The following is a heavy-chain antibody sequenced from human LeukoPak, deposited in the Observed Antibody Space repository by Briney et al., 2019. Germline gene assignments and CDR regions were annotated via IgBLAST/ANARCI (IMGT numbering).Heavy chain of an antibody. Sequence: GGSLRLSCSASGFTFSSYAVHWVRQAPGKGLEYVSSITSNGDTTYYTDSVKGRFTISRDNSKNTLYLQMSSLRAEDTAVYYCLKDRLGTGDYWGQGTLVSVSS. CDR1: GFTFSSYA. CDR3: LKDRLGTGDY. V-gene: IGHV3-64D*06. D-gene: IGHD7-27*01. CDR2: ITSNGDTT. J-gene: IGHJ4*02.